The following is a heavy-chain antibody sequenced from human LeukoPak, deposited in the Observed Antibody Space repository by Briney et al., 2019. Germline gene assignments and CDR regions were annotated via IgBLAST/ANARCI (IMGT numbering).Heavy chain of an antibody. Sequence: SETLSLTCTVSSGSISSYYWSWIRQPPGKGLEWIGYIYYSGSTNYNPSLKSRVTISVDTSKNQFSLKLSSVTAADTAVYYCARGVSSSGWAFDYWGQGTLVTVSS. D-gene: IGHD6-19*01. V-gene: IGHV4-59*01. CDR2: IYYSGST. J-gene: IGHJ4*02. CDR3: ARGVSSSGWAFDY. CDR1: SGSISSYY.